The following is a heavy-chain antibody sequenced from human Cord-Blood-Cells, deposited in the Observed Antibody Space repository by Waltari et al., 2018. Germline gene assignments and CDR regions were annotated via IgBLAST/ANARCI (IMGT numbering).Heavy chain of an antibody. J-gene: IGHJ4*02. D-gene: IGHD4-17*01. CDR2: INHSGST. V-gene: IGHV4-34*01. Sequence: QVQLQQWGAGLLKPSETLSLTCAVYGGSFRGYYWSWIRQPPGKGLEWIGEINHSGSTNYNPSLKSRVTISVDTSKNQFSLKLSSVTAADTAVYYCARGRTVTNRYFDYWGQGTLVTVSS. CDR3: ARGRTVTNRYFDY. CDR1: GGSFRGYY.